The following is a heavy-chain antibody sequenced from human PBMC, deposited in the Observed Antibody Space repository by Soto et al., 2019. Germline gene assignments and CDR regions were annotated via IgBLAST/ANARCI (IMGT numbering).Heavy chain of an antibody. V-gene: IGHV1-58*01. CDR2: IVVGSGNT. CDR1: GFTFTSSA. CDR3: AAEVTLAPRRGHYDSSGYSLYGDAFDI. J-gene: IGHJ3*02. Sequence: SVKVSCKASGFTFTSSAVQWVRQARGQRLEWIGWIVVGSGNTNYAQKFQERVTITRDMSTSTAYMELSSLRSEDTAVYYCAAEVTLAPRRGHYDSSGYSLYGDAFDIWGQGTMVTVSS. D-gene: IGHD3-22*01.